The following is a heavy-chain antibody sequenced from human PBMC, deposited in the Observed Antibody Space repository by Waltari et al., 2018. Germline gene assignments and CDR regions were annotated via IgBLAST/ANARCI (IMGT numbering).Heavy chain of an antibody. J-gene: IGHJ4*02. CDR1: GFTFSSYW. V-gene: IGHV3-7*01. Sequence: EVQLVESGGGLVQPGGSLRLSCAASGFTFSSYWMSWVRQAPGKGLEWVANIKQDGSEKYYLDSVKGRFTISRDNAKNSLYLQMNSLRAEDTAVYYCSRDFPYYDFWSGYYLFDYWGQGTLVTVSS. CDR3: SRDFPYYDFWSGYYLFDY. D-gene: IGHD3-3*01. CDR2: IKQDGSEK.